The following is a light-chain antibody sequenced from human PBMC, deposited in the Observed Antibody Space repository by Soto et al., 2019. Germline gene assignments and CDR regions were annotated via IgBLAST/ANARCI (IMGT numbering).Light chain of an antibody. CDR3: GTWDSSLNVYV. J-gene: IGLJ1*01. V-gene: IGLV1-51*01. CDR2: ESK. Sequence: QSVLTQPPSVSAAPGQMITISCSVSSSSIGSNYISWYQQLPGTAPKLLIYESKKRPSGISDRISGSKSGTSATLGIAGLQTGDEADYYCGTWDSSLNVYVFGTGTKVTVL. CDR1: SSSIGSNY.